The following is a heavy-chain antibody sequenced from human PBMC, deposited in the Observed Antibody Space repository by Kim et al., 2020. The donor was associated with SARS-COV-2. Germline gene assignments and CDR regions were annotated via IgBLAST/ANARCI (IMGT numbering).Heavy chain of an antibody. D-gene: IGHD2-15*01. Sequence: NEAPKTAYADSVKGRFTISRDNAKNMVYLQMNSLRAEDTAMYYCTRVLANWGQGTLVTVST. J-gene: IGHJ4*02. CDR2: NEAPKT. CDR3: TRVLAN. V-gene: IGHV3-74*01.